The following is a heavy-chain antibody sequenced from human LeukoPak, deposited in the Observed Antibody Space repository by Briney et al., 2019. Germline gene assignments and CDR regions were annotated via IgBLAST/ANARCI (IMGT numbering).Heavy chain of an antibody. V-gene: IGHV3-30*02. CDR3: AKDRTVVVTAYGGWFDP. CDR2: MRHDGSNE. J-gene: IGHJ5*02. CDR1: GITFSTSG. Sequence: GGSLRLSCAASGITFSTSGMHWVRQAPGRGLEWVAFMRHDGSNEKYVDSVKGRFTISRDNSKNTLYLQMNSLIVEDTAVYYCAKDRTVVVTAYGGWFDPWGQGTLVTVSS. D-gene: IGHD2-15*01.